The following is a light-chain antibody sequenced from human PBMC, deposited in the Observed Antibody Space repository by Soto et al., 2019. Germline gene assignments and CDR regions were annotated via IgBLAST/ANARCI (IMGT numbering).Light chain of an antibody. CDR2: AAS. CDR3: QQYNNWPWT. J-gene: IGKJ1*01. CDR1: QSIANY. V-gene: IGKV3-15*01. Sequence: DIVLTQSPATLSVSPGERATLSCRASQSIANYLAWYQQKPGQAPRLLIYAASTWPSGIPARFSGSGSGTEFTLTISSLQPEDFASYYCQQYNNWPWTFGQGTKVDIK.